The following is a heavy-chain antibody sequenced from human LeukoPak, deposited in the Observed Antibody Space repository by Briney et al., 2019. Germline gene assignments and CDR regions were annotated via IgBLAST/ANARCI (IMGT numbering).Heavy chain of an antibody. Sequence: GGSLRLSCAASGFTFSSYGMHWVRQAPGKGLERVAVIWYDGSNKYYADSVKGRFTISRDNSKNTLYLQMNSLRAEDTAVYYCAREGIAVAAASLAFDYWGQGTLVTVSS. CDR2: IWYDGSNK. D-gene: IGHD6-19*01. J-gene: IGHJ4*02. CDR1: GFTFSSYG. V-gene: IGHV3-33*01. CDR3: AREGIAVAAASLAFDY.